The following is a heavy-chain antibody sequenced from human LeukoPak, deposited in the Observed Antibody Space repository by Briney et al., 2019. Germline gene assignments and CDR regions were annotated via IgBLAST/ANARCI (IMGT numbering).Heavy chain of an antibody. D-gene: IGHD5-18*01. Sequence: ASVKVSCKASGGTFSSYAISWVRQAPGQGLEWMGGIIPIFGTANYAQKFQGRVTITADESTSTAYMELSSLRSEDTAVYYCARAPGRGYSYGYYYYGMDVWGQGTTVTVPS. CDR1: GGTFSSYA. J-gene: IGHJ6*02. V-gene: IGHV1-69*13. CDR3: ARAPGRGYSYGYYYYGMDV. CDR2: IIPIFGTA.